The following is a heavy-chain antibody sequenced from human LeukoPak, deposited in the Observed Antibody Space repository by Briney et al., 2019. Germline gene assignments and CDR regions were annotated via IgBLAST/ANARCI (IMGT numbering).Heavy chain of an antibody. D-gene: IGHD3-22*01. CDR2: INHSGST. J-gene: IGHJ5*02. CDR3: ARFGTYYYDSSGYP. Sequence: SETLSLTCAVYGGSFSGYYWSWIRQPPGKGLEWIGEINHSGSTNYNPSLKSRVPISVDTSKNQFSLKLSSVTAADTAVYYCARFGTYYYDSSGYPWGQGTLVTVSS. V-gene: IGHV4-34*01. CDR1: GGSFSGYY.